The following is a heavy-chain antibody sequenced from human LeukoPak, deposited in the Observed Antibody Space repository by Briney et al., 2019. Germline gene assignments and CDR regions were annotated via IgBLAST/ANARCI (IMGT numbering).Heavy chain of an antibody. CDR3: ARDRRLASFDY. CDR2: ITGRGENT. CDR1: GFTFSTYG. Sequence: PGGSLRLSCVASGFTFSTYGMSWVRQAPGKGLEWVSGITGRGENTYYADSVKGRFTISRDNSKNTLYLQMNSLRAEDAAIYYCARDRRLASFDYGGQGTLVTVSS. J-gene: IGHJ4*02. D-gene: IGHD6-25*01. V-gene: IGHV3-23*01.